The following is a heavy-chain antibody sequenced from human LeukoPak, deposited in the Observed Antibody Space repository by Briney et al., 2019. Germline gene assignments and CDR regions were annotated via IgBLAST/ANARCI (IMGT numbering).Heavy chain of an antibody. D-gene: IGHD2-2*02. CDR1: GYSISRGYY. CDR3: ARNCRSPSCYTEDAFDL. J-gene: IGHJ3*01. V-gene: IGHV4-38-2*02. Sequence: SSETLSLTGTFSGYSISRGYYWGRIRRPPGKGLGWIVCSCHSGGNYYNPSLKSRVTISVDTSKNQFPLKLSSVTAADTAVYYCARNCRSPSCYTEDAFDLWGQGTMVTVSS. CDR2: SCHSGGN.